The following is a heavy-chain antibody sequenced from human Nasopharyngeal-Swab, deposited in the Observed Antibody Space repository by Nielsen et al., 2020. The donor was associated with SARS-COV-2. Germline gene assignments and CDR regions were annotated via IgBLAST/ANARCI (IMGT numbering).Heavy chain of an antibody. D-gene: IGHD3-10*01. CDR3: ARDQSLGELLAFDY. CDR1: EFTFSSYG. V-gene: IGHV3-30*03. CDR2: ISYDGSNK. Sequence: GESLKISCAASEFTFSSYGMHWVRQAPGKGLEWVALISYDGSNKYYADSVKGRFTISRDNSKNTLYLQMDSLRAEDTAVYYCARDQSLGELLAFDYWGQGTLVTVSS. J-gene: IGHJ4*02.